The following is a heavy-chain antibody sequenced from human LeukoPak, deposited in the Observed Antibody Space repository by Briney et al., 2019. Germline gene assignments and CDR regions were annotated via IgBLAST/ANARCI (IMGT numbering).Heavy chain of an antibody. J-gene: IGHJ4*02. CDR1: GYSINSGYY. V-gene: IGHV4-38-2*02. D-gene: IGHD3-9*01. CDR2: VYHSGST. CDR3: ARDTNFDWLF. Sequence: PSETLSLTCTVSGYSINSGYYRGWIRQPPGKGLEWIGMVYHSGSTYYNPSLKSRVTISVDTSKNHFSLRLTSVTAADTAVYYCARDTNFDWLFWGQGTLVTVSS.